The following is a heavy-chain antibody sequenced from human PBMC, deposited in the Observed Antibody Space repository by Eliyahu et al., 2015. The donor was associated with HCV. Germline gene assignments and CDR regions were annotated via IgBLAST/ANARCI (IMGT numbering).Heavy chain of an antibody. J-gene: IGHJ5*02. Sequence: EVQLLESGGGLVQPGGSLRLSCAASGFPFSNYAMSWVRQAPGKGLGWVSAISGSAGSTYYADSATGRFTISRDNSKNTLYLQVDSLRVEDTAVYYCAKAVSSYESSKPNWFDPWGQGTLVTVSP. CDR2: ISGSAGST. CDR3: AKAVSSYESSKPNWFDP. D-gene: IGHD3-3*01. CDR1: GFPFSNYA. V-gene: IGHV3-23*01.